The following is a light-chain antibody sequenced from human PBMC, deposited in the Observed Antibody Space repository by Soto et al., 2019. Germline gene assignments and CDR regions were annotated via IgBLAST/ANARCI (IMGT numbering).Light chain of an antibody. CDR2: DAS. Sequence: DIQMTQSPSTLSASVGDRVTITCRASQSISSWLAWYQQKPGKAPKLLIYDASSLESGVPSRFRGSGSGTEFTLTISSLQPDDFATYYCQQDNSYSWTFGQGTKVEI. CDR1: QSISSW. CDR3: QQDNSYSWT. J-gene: IGKJ1*01. V-gene: IGKV1-5*01.